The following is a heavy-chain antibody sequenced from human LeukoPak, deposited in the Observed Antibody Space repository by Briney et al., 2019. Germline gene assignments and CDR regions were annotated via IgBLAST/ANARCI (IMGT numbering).Heavy chain of an antibody. V-gene: IGHV3-7*01. CDR2: IKQDGSEK. CDR1: GFTFSSYW. J-gene: IGHJ6*03. CDR3: ARDLIDYGDYFYYYYYMDV. D-gene: IGHD4-17*01. Sequence: PGGSLRLSCAASGFTFSSYWMSWVRQAPGKGLEWVANIKQDGSEKYYVDSVKGRFTISRDNAKNTLYLQMNSLRAEDTAVYYCARDLIDYGDYFYYYYYMDVWGKGTTVTVSS.